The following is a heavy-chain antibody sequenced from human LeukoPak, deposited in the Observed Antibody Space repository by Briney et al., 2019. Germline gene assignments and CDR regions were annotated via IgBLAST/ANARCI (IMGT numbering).Heavy chain of an antibody. V-gene: IGHV1-46*01. CDR1: GYTFTSYY. J-gene: IGHJ4*02. Sequence: ASVKVSCKASGYTFTSYYMRWVRQAPGQGLEWMGIINPSGGSTSYAQKFQGRVTMTRDMSTSTVYMELSSLRSEDTAVYYCARVGRITMVRGAFDYWGQGTLVTVSS. D-gene: IGHD3-10*01. CDR2: INPSGGST. CDR3: ARVGRITMVRGAFDY.